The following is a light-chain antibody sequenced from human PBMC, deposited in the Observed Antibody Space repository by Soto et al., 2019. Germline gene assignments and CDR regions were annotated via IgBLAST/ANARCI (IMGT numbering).Light chain of an antibody. J-gene: IGKJ4*01. CDR1: QSVSSN. Sequence: EIVMTQSPATLSVSPGERATLSCSASQSVSSNLAWYQQKPGQAPRLLIYGASTRATGISARFSGSGSGTESTLTISSLQSEDFAVYYCQQYNNWPLTFGGGTKVEIK. CDR3: QQYNNWPLT. V-gene: IGKV3-15*01. CDR2: GAS.